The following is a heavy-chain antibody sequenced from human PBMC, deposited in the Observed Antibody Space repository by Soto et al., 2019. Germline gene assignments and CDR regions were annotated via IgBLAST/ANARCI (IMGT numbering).Heavy chain of an antibody. V-gene: IGHV1-8*01. D-gene: IGHD6-6*01. J-gene: IGHJ4*02. CDR2: MNPNSGNT. CDR3: ASVPEYSSSASFDY. Sequence: QVQLVQSGAEVKKPGASVKVSCKASGYTFTSYDINWVRQATGQGLEWMGWMNPNSGNTGYAQKWQGRVTMTRNTSISTAYMELSSLRSEDTAVSYCASVPEYSSSASFDYWGQGTLVTVSS. CDR1: GYTFTSYD.